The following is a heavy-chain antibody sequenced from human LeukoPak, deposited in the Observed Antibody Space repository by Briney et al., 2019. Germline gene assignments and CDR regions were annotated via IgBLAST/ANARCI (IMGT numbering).Heavy chain of an antibody. Sequence: GRSLRLSCAASGFTFSSYAMHWARQAPGKGLEWVAVISYDGSNKYYADSVKGRFTISGDNSKNTLYLQMNSLRAEDTAVYYCARDWSPLGYYYDSSGPYADYWGQGTLVTVSS. CDR1: GFTFSSYA. CDR2: ISYDGSNK. J-gene: IGHJ4*02. V-gene: IGHV3-30*04. D-gene: IGHD3-22*01. CDR3: ARDWSPLGYYYDSSGPYADY.